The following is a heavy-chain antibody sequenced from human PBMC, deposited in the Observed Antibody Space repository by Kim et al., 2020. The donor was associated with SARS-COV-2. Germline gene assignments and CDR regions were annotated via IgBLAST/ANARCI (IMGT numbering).Heavy chain of an antibody. J-gene: IGHJ4*02. CDR3: ARERLGGSLDY. Sequence: GGSLRLSCEASEFTFRSYWMHWVRQAPGKGLVWVSRSNSDGSTTSYADSVKGRFTISRDNAKNTLYLQMNSLRAEDTALYYCARERLGGSLDYWGQGTLV. V-gene: IGHV3-74*01. D-gene: IGHD1-26*01. CDR1: EFTFRSYW. CDR2: SNSDGSTT.